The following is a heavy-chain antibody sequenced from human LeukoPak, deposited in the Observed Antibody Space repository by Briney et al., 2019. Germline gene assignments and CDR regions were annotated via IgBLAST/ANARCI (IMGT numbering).Heavy chain of an antibody. CDR1: GFTFSSFE. V-gene: IGHV3-23*01. D-gene: IGHD6-19*01. Sequence: GGSLRLSCAASGFTFSSFEMSWVRQAPGKGLGWVSAISGSGGSAYYADSVKGRFTISRDNSRNSLSLQMNSLRAEDTALYYCAKTGYSSGWYRIWDYWGQGTLVTVSS. CDR3: AKTGYSSGWYRIWDY. CDR2: ISGSGGSA. J-gene: IGHJ4*02.